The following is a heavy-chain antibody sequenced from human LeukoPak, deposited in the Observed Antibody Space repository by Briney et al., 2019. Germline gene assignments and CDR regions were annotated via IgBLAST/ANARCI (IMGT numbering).Heavy chain of an antibody. CDR3: ASTLTYYYGSGSYYIDC. CDR1: GGSFSGYY. V-gene: IGHV4-34*01. D-gene: IGHD3-10*01. Sequence: SETLSLTCAVYGGSFSGYYWSWIRQPPGKGLEWIGEINHSGSTNYNPSLKSRVTISVDTSKNQFSLKLRSVTAADTAVYYCASTLTYYYGSGSYYIDCWGQGTLVTVSS. CDR2: INHSGST. J-gene: IGHJ4*02.